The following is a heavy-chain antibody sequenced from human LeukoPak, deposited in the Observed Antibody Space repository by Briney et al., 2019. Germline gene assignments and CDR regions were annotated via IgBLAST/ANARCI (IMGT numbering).Heavy chain of an antibody. J-gene: IGHJ6*03. CDR1: GFTFSSYG. CDR2: ISYDGSNK. D-gene: IGHD3-3*01. Sequence: GGSLRLSCAASGFTFSSYGMHWVRQAPGKGLEWVAVISYDGSNKYYADSVKGRFTISRDNSKNTLYLQMNSLRAEDTAVYYCAKDERYYDFWSGYPNHYYYYMDVWGKGTTVTVSS. CDR3: AKDERYYDFWSGYPNHYYYYMDV. V-gene: IGHV3-30*18.